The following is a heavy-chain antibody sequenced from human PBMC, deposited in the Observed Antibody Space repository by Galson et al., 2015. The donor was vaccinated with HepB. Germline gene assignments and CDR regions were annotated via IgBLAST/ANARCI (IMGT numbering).Heavy chain of an antibody. CDR1: GFTFSSYS. D-gene: IGHD2-2*02. J-gene: IGHJ5*02. CDR3: ARDIWPAAIGSWFDP. Sequence: SLRLSCAASGFTFSSYSMNWVRQAPGKGLEWVSSISSSSSYIYYADSMKGRFTISRDNAKNSLYLQMNSLRAEDTAVYYCARDIWPAAIGSWFDPWGQGTLVTVSS. CDR2: ISSSSSYI. V-gene: IGHV3-21*01.